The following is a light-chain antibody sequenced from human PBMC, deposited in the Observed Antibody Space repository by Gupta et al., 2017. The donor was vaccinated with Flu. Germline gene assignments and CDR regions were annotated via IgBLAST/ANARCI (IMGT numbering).Light chain of an antibody. Sequence: GDRVTITCRASQDIGSYLAWYQQKSGSRPKLLIYASSSTQSGVPSRFSASGFGTAFTLIITSLQPEDVATYYCQKYHSAPPAFGGGTKVE. CDR3: QKYHSAPPA. CDR2: ASS. CDR1: QDIGSY. V-gene: IGKV1-27*01. J-gene: IGKJ4*01.